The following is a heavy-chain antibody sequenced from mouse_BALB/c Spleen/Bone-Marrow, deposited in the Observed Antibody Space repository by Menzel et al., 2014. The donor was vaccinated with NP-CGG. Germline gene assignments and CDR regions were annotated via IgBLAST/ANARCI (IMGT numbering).Heavy chain of an antibody. Sequence: VQLQQSGTVLARPGAAVTMSCKASGHTFSNHCMHWIKQRPGQGLEWIGTIHPGNSDTTYNQKFKGKAKLTAVTSTSTAYMELSSLTNEDSAVYYCPTFARKTCGYLGQGATRKVSS. CDR1: GHTFSNHC. V-gene: IGHV1-5*01. CDR3: PTFARKTCGY. J-gene: IGHJ2*01. CDR2: IHPGNSDT.